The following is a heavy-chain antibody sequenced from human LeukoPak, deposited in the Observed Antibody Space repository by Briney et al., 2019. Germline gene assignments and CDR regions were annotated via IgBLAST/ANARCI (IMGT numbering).Heavy chain of an antibody. CDR2: IYSGGST. Sequence: PGGSLRLSWGASGCTVRSNYMSWGRQAPGKGLEWVSVIYSGGSTYYADSVKGRFTISRDNSKNTLYLQMNSLRAEDTAVYYCARDLEDHSAWYGVNFDYWGQGTLVTVSS. CDR3: ARDLEDHSAWYGVNFDY. CDR1: GCTVRSNY. D-gene: IGHD6-19*01. J-gene: IGHJ4*02. V-gene: IGHV3-53*01.